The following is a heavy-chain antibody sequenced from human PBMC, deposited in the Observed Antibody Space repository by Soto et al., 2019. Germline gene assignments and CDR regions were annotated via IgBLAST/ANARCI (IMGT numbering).Heavy chain of an antibody. J-gene: IGHJ3*02. CDR3: AKDRGAAGSGWFDAFDI. V-gene: IGHV3-9*01. CDR1: GFTFDDYC. CDR2: ISWNSGSI. D-gene: IGHD6-19*01. Sequence: GGSLRLSCAASGFTFDDYCMHWVRQAPGKGLEWVGGISWNSGSIGYAYSVKGRFTITRDNAKNSLYLQMNSLRDEDTDLYYCAKDRGAAGSGWFDAFDIWGQGTMVTVSS.